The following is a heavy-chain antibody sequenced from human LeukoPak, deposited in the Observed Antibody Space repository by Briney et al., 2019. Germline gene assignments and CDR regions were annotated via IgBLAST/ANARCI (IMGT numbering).Heavy chain of an antibody. J-gene: IGHJ1*01. Sequence: SETLSLTCTVSGGSISSYYWSWIRQPPGKGLEWIGYIYYSGSTYYNPSLKSRVTISVDTSKNQFSLKLSSVTAADTAVYYCARSDRAVAAFRHWGQGTLVTVSS. CDR2: IYYSGST. CDR3: ARSDRAVAAFRH. D-gene: IGHD6-19*01. CDR1: GGSISSYY. V-gene: IGHV4-59*08.